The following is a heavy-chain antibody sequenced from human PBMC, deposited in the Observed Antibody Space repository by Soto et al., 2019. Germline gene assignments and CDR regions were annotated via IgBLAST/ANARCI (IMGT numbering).Heavy chain of an antibody. CDR3: ARGRYCSSTSCYRKYYYYMDV. V-gene: IGHV4-34*01. J-gene: IGHJ6*03. Sequence: SETLSLTCAVYGGSFSGYYWSWIRQPPGKGLEWIGEINHSGSTNYNPSLKSRVTISVDTSKNQFSLKLSSVTAADTAVYYCARGRYCSSTSCYRKYYYYMDVWGKGTTVTLSS. D-gene: IGHD2-2*02. CDR2: INHSGST. CDR1: GGSFSGYY.